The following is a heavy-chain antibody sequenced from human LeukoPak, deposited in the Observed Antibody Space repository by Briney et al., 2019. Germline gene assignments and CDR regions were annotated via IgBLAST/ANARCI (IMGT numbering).Heavy chain of an antibody. CDR2: IWYDGSNK. J-gene: IGHJ6*02. Sequence: GRSLRLSCAASGFTFSSYGMHWVRQAPGKGLEWVAVIWYDGSNKYYADSVKGRFTISRDNSKNSLYLQMNSLRAEDTAVYYCAREGSSSYGMDVWGQGTTVTVSS. CDR1: GFTFSSYG. CDR3: AREGSSSYGMDV. D-gene: IGHD6-13*01. V-gene: IGHV3-33*01.